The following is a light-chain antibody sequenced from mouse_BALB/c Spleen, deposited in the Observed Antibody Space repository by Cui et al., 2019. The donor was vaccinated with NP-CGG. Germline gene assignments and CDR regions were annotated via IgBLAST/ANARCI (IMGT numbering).Light chain of an antibody. V-gene: IGLV1*01. CDR2: GTN. Sequence: QAVVSQESALTTSPGETVGFTCRSSTGAVTTSNYANWVQEKPDHLFTGLIGGTNNRAPGVPARFSGSLIGDKAALTIIGAQTEDEAIYFCALWYSNHWVFGGGTKLTVL. CDR1: TGAVTTSNY. J-gene: IGLJ1*01. CDR3: ALWYSNHWV.